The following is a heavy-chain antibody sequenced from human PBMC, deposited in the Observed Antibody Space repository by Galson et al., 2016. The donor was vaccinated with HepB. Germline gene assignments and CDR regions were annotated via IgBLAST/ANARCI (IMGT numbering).Heavy chain of an antibody. V-gene: IGHV1-3*01. CDR2: ISGDRGNT. Sequence: SVKVSCKASGYTFTSYALHWVRQAPGERLEWMGWISGDRGNTNFPQKFQGRVTITRDTSASTVYMELSSLRSEDTAVYYCARRLGYYDWLRDPRGAFDIWGQGTMVTVSS. CDR1: GYTFTSYA. CDR3: ARRLGYYDWLRDPRGAFDI. D-gene: IGHD3-9*01. J-gene: IGHJ3*02.